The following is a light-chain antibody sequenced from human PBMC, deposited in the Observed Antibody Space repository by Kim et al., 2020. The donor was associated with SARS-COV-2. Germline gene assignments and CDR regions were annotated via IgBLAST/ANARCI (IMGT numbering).Light chain of an antibody. Sequence: QKVSISCTGSSSNIGAGYDVHWYKQLPGTAPKVFIYRDGKRPSGVPDRFSGSRSGPSASLVISGLQVDDEGDYYCQSYDTRVSGSVFGGGTQLTVL. J-gene: IGLJ3*02. CDR3: QSYDTRVSGSV. V-gene: IGLV1-40*01. CDR2: RDG. CDR1: SSNIGAGYD.